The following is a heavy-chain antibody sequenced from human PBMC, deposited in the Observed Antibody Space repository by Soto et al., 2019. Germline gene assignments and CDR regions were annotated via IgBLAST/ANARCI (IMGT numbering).Heavy chain of an antibody. Sequence: SCAASGFTFSSYAMNWVRQAPGKGLEWVSAISASGGSTYYADSVKGRFTISRDNSKNTLYLQMNSLRAEDTAVYYCTTDKIYYDILTGYYNDPAIFDYWGQGTLVTVS. CDR3: TTDKIYYDILTGYYNDPAIFDY. CDR1: GFTFSSYA. D-gene: IGHD3-9*01. J-gene: IGHJ4*02. CDR2: ISASGGST. V-gene: IGHV3-23*01.